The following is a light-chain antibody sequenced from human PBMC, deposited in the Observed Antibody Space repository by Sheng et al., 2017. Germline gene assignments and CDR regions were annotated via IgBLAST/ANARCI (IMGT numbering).Light chain of an antibody. CDR2: DAS. J-gene: IGKJ1*01. V-gene: IGKV3D-20*02. CDR1: QTVSGTY. CDR3: QQYNNWPPWT. Sequence: EIVLTQSPDTLSLSPGESATLSCRASQTVSGTYLAWYQQKPGQAPRLVIYDASNRATGIPARFSGSGSGTDFTLTISSLESEDFAVYYCQQYNNWPPWTFGQGTKVEIK.